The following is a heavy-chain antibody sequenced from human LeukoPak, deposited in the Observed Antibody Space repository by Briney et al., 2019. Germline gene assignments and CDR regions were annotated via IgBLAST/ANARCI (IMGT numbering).Heavy chain of an antibody. D-gene: IGHD6-19*01. CDR1: GYTFTSYG. J-gene: IGHJ4*02. V-gene: IGHV1-18*01. CDR2: ISAYNGNT. Sequence: VASVKVSCKASGYTFTSYGISWVRQAPGQGLEWMGWISAYNGNTNYAQKLQGRVTITADESTSTAYMELSSLRSEGTAVYYCAREGPYSSGWPYFDYWGQGTLVTVSS. CDR3: AREGPYSSGWPYFDY.